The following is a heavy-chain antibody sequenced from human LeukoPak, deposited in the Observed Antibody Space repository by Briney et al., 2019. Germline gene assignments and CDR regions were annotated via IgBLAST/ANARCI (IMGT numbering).Heavy chain of an antibody. CDR2: TNVDGSVT. CDR3: ARVPITISGVVATGMDV. D-gene: IGHD3-3*01. Sequence: PGGSLRLSCAASGFTFSEYWMPWVRQAPGKGLVWVSRTNVDGSVTTYADSMKGRFTISRDNAKKRLYLQMNSLRADDTAVYYCARVPITISGVVATGMDVWGQGTMITVSS. V-gene: IGHV3-74*03. J-gene: IGHJ6*02. CDR1: GFTFSEYW.